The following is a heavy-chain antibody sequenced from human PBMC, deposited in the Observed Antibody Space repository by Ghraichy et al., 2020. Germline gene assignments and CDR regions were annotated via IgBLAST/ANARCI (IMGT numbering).Heavy chain of an antibody. D-gene: IGHD2-21*02. CDR2: IWYDGSNK. Sequence: GGSLRLSCAASGFTFSSYGMHWVRQAPGKGLEWVAFIWYDGSNKYYPDSVKGRFTISRDNSKNTLYMQMNSLRVEDTAVYFCARGARANCGGDCYYDYWGQGTLVTVSS. CDR3: ARGARANCGGDCYYDY. J-gene: IGHJ4*02. CDR1: GFTFSSYG. V-gene: IGHV3-33*01.